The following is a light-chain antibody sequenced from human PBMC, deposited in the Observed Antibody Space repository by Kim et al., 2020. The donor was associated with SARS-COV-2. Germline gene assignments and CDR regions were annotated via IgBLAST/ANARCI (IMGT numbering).Light chain of an antibody. J-gene: IGLJ1*01. CDR3: QSFDTNLSAYV. V-gene: IGLV1-40*01. CDR2: SNN. CDR1: SSNIGAGSD. Sequence: QGVTISCTGSSSNIGAGSDVHWYQQLPGTAPKLVIYSNNDRRSGVPDRFSASKSGTSASLAITGLQAEDEADYYCQSFDTNLSAYVFGTGTKVTVL.